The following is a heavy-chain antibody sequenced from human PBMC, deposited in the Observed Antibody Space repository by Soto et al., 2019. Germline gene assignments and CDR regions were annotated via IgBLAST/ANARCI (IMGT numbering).Heavy chain of an antibody. CDR3: ARAWGGYSGYDLPPDYYGMDV. J-gene: IGHJ6*02. CDR2: IYHSGST. CDR1: GGSISSGGYS. Sequence: PSETLSLTCAVAGGSISSGGYSGSWTRQPPGKGLEGIGYIYHSGSTYYNPSLKSRVTISVDRSKNQFSLKLSSVTAADTAVYYCARAWGGYSGYDLPPDYYGMDVWGQGTTVTVSS. V-gene: IGHV4-30-2*01. D-gene: IGHD5-12*01.